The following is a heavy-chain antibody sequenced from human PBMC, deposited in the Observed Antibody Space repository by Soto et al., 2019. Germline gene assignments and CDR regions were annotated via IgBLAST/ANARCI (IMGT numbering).Heavy chain of an antibody. Sequence: QVQLVQSGAEVKKPGASVKVSCKASGYTFTGYYMHWVRQAPGQGLEWMGWINPNSGGTNYAQKFQGWVTMTRDTSISTAYMELSRLRSDDPAVYYCARDGYNWNEEVYYYYGMDVWGQGTTVTVSS. J-gene: IGHJ6*02. V-gene: IGHV1-2*04. CDR2: INPNSGGT. CDR1: GYTFTGYY. D-gene: IGHD1-20*01. CDR3: ARDGYNWNEEVYYYYGMDV.